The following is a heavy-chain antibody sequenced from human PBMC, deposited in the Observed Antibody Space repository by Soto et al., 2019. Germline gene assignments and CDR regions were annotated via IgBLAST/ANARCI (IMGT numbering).Heavy chain of an antibody. D-gene: IGHD6-13*01. V-gene: IGHV4-39*01. CDR2: IYYSGST. J-gene: IGHJ6*02. CDR3: ARLVWAAGIHGMAV. CDR1: GGSISSSSYY. Sequence: SETLSLTCTVSGGSISSSSYYWGWIRQPPGKGLEWIGSIYYSGSTYYNPSLKSRVTISVDTSKNQFSLKLSSVTAADTAVYYCARLVWAAGIHGMAVWGQATIVT.